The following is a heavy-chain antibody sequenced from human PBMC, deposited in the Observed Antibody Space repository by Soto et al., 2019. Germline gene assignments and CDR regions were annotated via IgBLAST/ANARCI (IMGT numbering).Heavy chain of an antibody. CDR3: ARTRTVAYYYGMDG. J-gene: IGHJ6*02. V-gene: IGHV4-39*01. Sequence: QLQLQESGPGLVKPSETLSLTCTVSGGSISSSTYYWGWIRQPPGRGLEWIGSIYYSRNSGSTYYNPSLKSRVTISVDTSKHPFSLKPSSVTAADTAVYYCARTRTVAYYYGMDGWGQGTTVTVSS. CDR2: IYYSRNSGST. CDR1: GGSISSSTYY. D-gene: IGHD4-4*01.